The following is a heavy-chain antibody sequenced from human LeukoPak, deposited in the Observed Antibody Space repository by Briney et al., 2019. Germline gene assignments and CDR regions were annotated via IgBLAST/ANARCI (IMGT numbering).Heavy chain of an antibody. J-gene: IGHJ4*02. CDR1: GFTFGDYA. D-gene: IGHD7-27*01. Sequence: GGSLRLSCTVSGFTFGDYAINWVRQAAGKGLEWVGFIRSKAFGGTAEYAASVKGRFTISRDDSKSIAYLQMNSLKTEDTAVYYCTRDRGSSTLGDYWGQGTLVTVSS. V-gene: IGHV3-49*04. CDR3: TRDRGSSTLGDY. CDR2: IRSKAFGGTA.